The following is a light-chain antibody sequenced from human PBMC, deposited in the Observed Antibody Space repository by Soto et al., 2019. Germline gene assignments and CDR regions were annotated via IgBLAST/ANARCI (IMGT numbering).Light chain of an antibody. V-gene: IGLV2-11*01. J-gene: IGLJ2*01. Sequence: QSALTQPRSVSGSPGESVTISCSGTSSDVGSYNYVSWYQQYPGKAPKVMIYDVSERPSEVPVRFSGSKSGNTASLTISGLQAEDEAEDFCCSYSGSDSLLFGGGTKLTVL. CDR2: DVS. CDR1: SSDVGSYNY. CDR3: CSYSGSDSLL.